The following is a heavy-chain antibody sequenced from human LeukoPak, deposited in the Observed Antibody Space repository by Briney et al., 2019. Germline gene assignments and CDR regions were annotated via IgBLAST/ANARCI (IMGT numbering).Heavy chain of an antibody. CDR2: INHNGST. J-gene: IGHJ3*01. Sequence: SETLSLTCAVYGGSFSGYYWSWIRQPPGKGLEWIGEINHNGSTNYNPSLRSRVTISVDTSKNQFSLKLSSVTAADTAVYYCVGRGTNSGTFDVWGPGTMVIVSS. CDR1: GGSFSGYY. D-gene: IGHD1-14*01. CDR3: VGRGTNSGTFDV. V-gene: IGHV4-34*01.